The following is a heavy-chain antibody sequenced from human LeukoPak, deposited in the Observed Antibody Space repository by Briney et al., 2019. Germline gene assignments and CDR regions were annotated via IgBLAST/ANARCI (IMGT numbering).Heavy chain of an antibody. V-gene: IGHV4-59*01. J-gene: IGHJ4*02. Sequence: SETLSLTCTVSGGSISSYYWSWIRQPPGKGLEWIGYIYYSGSTNYNPSLKSRVTISVDTSKNQFSLKLSSVTAADTAVYYRASPLDDYWGQGTLVTVSS. CDR1: GGSISSYY. CDR2: IYYSGST. CDR3: ASPLDDY.